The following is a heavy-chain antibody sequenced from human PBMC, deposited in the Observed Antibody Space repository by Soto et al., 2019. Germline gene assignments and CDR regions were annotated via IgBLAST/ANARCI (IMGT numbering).Heavy chain of an antibody. CDR3: ATSIMITFGGVPAFDY. Sequence: GASVKVSCKASGYTFTSYAMHWVRQAPGQRLEWMGWINAGNGNTKYSQKFQGRVTITRDTSASTAYMELSSLRSEDTAVYYCATSIMITFGGVPAFDYWGQGTLVTVSS. J-gene: IGHJ4*02. CDR1: GYTFTSYA. CDR2: INAGNGNT. D-gene: IGHD3-16*01. V-gene: IGHV1-3*01.